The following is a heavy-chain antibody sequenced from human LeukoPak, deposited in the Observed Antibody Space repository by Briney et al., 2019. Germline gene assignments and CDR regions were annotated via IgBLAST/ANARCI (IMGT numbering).Heavy chain of an antibody. D-gene: IGHD3-16*02. CDR3: AKDMGLRLGELSFFDY. Sequence: GGSLRLSCAASGFTFSSYAMHWVRQAPGKGLEWVSGISWNSGSIGYADSVKGRFTISRDNAKNSLYLQMNSLRAEDTALYYCAKDMGLRLGELSFFDYWGQGTLVTVSS. J-gene: IGHJ4*02. CDR1: GFTFSSYA. V-gene: IGHV3-9*01. CDR2: ISWNSGSI.